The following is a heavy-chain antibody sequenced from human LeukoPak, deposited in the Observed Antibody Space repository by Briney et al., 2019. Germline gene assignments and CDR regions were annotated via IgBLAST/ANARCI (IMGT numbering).Heavy chain of an antibody. V-gene: IGHV4-34*01. CDR3: ARDLTYYYDSSGYRYYYGMDV. CDR1: GGSSSGYY. D-gene: IGHD3-22*01. CDR2: INHSGST. J-gene: IGHJ6*02. Sequence: SETLSLTCAVYGGSSSGYYWSWIRQPPGKGLEWIGEINHSGSTNYNPSLKSRVTISVDTSKNQFSLKPSSVTAADTAVYYCARDLTYYYDSSGYRYYYGMDVWGQGTTVTVSS.